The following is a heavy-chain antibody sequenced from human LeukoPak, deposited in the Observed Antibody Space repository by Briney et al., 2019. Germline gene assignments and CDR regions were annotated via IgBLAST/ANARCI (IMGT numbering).Heavy chain of an antibody. D-gene: IGHD2-15*01. CDR3: ARGLCSGGSCYYDY. CDR2: ILYSGST. CDR1: GGSITSGDYY. V-gene: IGHV4-30-4*01. Sequence: SQTLSLTCGVSGGSITSGDYYWSWLRQPPGKGLEWIGSILYSGSTSYNPSLKSRGTISVDTSKSQFSLKLWSVTAADTALYYCARGLCSGGSCYYDYWGQGTLVTVSS. J-gene: IGHJ4*02.